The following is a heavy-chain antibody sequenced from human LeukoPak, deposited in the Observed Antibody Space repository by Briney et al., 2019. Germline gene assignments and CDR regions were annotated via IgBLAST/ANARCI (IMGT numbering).Heavy chain of an antibody. D-gene: IGHD4-17*01. CDR1: GYTFTCYG. J-gene: IGHJ4*02. Sequence: ASVKVSFKASGYTFTCYGISWVRQAPGQGLEWMGWISAYNGNTNYAQKLQGRVTMTTDTSTSTAYMELRSLRSDDTAVYYCARAQHIYGDYPNLIDYWGQGTLVTVSS. CDR2: ISAYNGNT. V-gene: IGHV1-18*01. CDR3: ARAQHIYGDYPNLIDY.